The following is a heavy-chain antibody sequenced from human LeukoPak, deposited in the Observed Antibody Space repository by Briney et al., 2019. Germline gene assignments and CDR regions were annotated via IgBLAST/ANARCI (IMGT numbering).Heavy chain of an antibody. CDR3: ARVVFSGMDV. V-gene: IGHV3-21*01. CDR2: ISGXXXHX. CDR1: XXXXXXXX. J-gene: IGHJ6*02. D-gene: IGHD3-16*01. Sequence: GGSLRLSCAAXXXXXXXXXIXXXXXXQGXXLEWVSSISGXXXHXYYAASVKGRFTISRDNAKTSLYLQTNRRRPNDTXXYYGARVVFSGMDVWGLGTTVTVSS.